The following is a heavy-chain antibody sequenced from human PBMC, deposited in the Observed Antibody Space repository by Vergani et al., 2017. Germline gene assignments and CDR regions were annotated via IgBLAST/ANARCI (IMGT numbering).Heavy chain of an antibody. J-gene: IGHJ6*02. V-gene: IGHV4-38-2*01. D-gene: IGHD2-2*01. CDR1: GYSIRNGYY. Sequence: QVQLQESGPGLVEPSETLSLTCAVSGYSIRNGYYWGWIRQPPGKGLEWIGSIYHSGSTHYNPSLKSRVTISVDTSKNDFSLKVTSVTAADTAVYYCARPGGYCSSTSCRYYYYYYGMDVWGQGTTVTVSS. CDR3: ARPGGYCSSTSCRYYYYYYGMDV. CDR2: IYHSGST.